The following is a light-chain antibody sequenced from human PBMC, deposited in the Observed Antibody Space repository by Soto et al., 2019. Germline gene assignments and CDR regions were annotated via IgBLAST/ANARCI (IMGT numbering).Light chain of an antibody. CDR3: STYTSSSTLGYVV. CDR2: DVS. V-gene: IGLV2-14*01. Sequence: QSVLTQPASVSGSPGQSITISCTGTSSDVGGYNYVSWYQQHPGKAPKLMIYDVSNRPSGVSNRFSGSKSGNTTSLTISGLQAEDEADYYCSTYTSSSTLGYVVFGEGTKLTVL. CDR1: SSDVGGYNY. J-gene: IGLJ2*01.